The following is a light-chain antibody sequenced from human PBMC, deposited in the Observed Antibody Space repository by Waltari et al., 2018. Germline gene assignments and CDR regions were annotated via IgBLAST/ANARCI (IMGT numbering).Light chain of an antibody. CDR3: CSRGSSGSSVV. V-gene: IGLV3-19*01. Sequence: SSELTQDPAVSVALGQTVRSTWQGDTRRDPSSSWYQHKPGQAPVLVIYGKYNRPSGIPDRFSGSGSGNTASLTIAGAQAEDEADYYCCSRGSSGSSVVFGPGTKVSVL. J-gene: IGLJ1*01. CDR1: TRRDPS. CDR2: GKY.